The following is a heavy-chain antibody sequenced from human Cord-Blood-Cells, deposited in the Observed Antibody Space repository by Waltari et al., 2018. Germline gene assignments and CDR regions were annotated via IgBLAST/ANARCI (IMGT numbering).Heavy chain of an antibody. CDR1: GGTFSSYA. CDR2: IIPIFCTA. V-gene: IGHV1-69*18. J-gene: IGHJ3*02. CDR3: ARFDCLSNHVRSFGN. D-gene: IGHD2-21*01. Sequence: QVQLVQSGAEVKKPGSSVKVSCKASGGTFSSYAISWVRQAPGQGLEWMGRIIPIFCTANHAQEFPGRVTITADESTNTTYMGVSSLRSGDTAGFFCARFDCLSNHVRSFGNLGQGTMVTVSS.